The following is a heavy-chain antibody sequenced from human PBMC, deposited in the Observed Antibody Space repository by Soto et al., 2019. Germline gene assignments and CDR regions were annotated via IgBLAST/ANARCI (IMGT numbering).Heavy chain of an antibody. J-gene: IGHJ4*02. CDR2: ISAYNGNT. CDR3: RRDVAVALFDY. Sequence: QVQLLQSGAEVKKPGASVKVSCKASGYTFTRFVISWVRQAPGKGLDWMGWISAYNGNTKYEQKLQGRVPMTTDTPTSTAYLELRSRRSYDTAVSYLRRDVAVALFDYWGQGTPVSVA. V-gene: IGHV1-18*01. D-gene: IGHD6-19*01. CDR1: GYTFTRFV.